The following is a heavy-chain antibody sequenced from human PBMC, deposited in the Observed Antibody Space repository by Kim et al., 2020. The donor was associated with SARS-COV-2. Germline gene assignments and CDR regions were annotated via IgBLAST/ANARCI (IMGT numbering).Heavy chain of an antibody. CDR1: GFTFSSYW. D-gene: IGHD3-10*01. V-gene: IGHV3-7*01. CDR3: ARKLILLWFGEPSGPLGY. CDR2: IKQDGSEK. J-gene: IGHJ4*02. Sequence: GGSLRLSCAASGFTFSSYWMSWVRQAPGKGLEWVANIKQDGSEKYYVDSVKGRFTISRDNAKNSLYLQMNSLRAEDTAVYYCARKLILLWFGEPSGPLGYWGQGTLVTVSS.